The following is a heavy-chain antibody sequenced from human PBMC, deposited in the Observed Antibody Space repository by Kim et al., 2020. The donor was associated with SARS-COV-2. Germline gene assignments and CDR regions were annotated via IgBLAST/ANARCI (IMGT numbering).Heavy chain of an antibody. J-gene: IGHJ6*02. Sequence: GGSLRLSCAASGFTFSNAWMSWVRQAPGKGLEWVGRIKSKTDGGTTDYAAPVKGRFTISRDDSKNTLYLQMNSLKTEDTAVYYCTTRTEFYYDSEHVGMDVWGQGTTVTVSS. D-gene: IGHD3-10*01. V-gene: IGHV3-15*01. CDR1: GFTFSNAW. CDR3: TTRTEFYYDSEHVGMDV. CDR2: IKSKTDGGTT.